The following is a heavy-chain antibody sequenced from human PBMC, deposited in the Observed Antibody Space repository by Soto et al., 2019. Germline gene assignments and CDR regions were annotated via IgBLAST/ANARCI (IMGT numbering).Heavy chain of an antibody. CDR3: ARHLTDEWELEVPDY. V-gene: IGHV4-39*01. CDR1: GGSISSSSYY. Sequence: QLQLQESGPGLVKPSETLSLTCTVSGGSISSSSYYWGWIRQPPGKGLEWIGGIYYSGSTYYNPSLKSRVTIAVDPSKNQFSLKLRSVTAADTAVYYCARHLTDEWELEVPDYWGQGTLVTVSS. J-gene: IGHJ4*02. D-gene: IGHD1-26*01. CDR2: IYYSGST.